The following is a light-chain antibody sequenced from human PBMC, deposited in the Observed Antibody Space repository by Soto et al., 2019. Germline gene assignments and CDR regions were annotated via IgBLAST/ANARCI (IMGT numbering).Light chain of an antibody. CDR3: NSYTSSRTYV. J-gene: IGLJ1*01. Sequence: QSVLTQPASVSGAPGQSITISCTGTRSDVGGYSFVTWYQQHPGKAPKLIICKVSERPSGVSNRFSGSKSGNTASLTIAGLQAEDEADYYCNSYTSSRTYVFGTGTKVTVL. V-gene: IGLV2-14*01. CDR1: RSDVGGYSF. CDR2: KVS.